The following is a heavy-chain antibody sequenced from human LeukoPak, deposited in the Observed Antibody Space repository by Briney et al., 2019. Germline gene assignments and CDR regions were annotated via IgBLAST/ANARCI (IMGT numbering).Heavy chain of an antibody. CDR2: ISGSGGST. CDR1: GFTFSSYA. Sequence: PGRSLRLSCAASGFTFSSYAMSWVRQAPGKGLGWVSAISGSGGSTYYADSVKGRFTISRDNSKNTLYLQMNSLRAEDTAVYYCAKDRYIMVRGATEQSWFDPWGQGTLVTVSS. J-gene: IGHJ5*02. V-gene: IGHV3-23*01. D-gene: IGHD3-10*01. CDR3: AKDRYIMVRGATEQSWFDP.